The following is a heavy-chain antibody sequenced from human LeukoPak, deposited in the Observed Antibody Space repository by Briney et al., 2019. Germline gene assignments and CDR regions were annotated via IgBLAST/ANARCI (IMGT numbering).Heavy chain of an antibody. CDR3: ATLCSGDCYADLWGH. CDR1: GYTFTDYY. J-gene: IGHJ4*02. D-gene: IGHD2-21*01. V-gene: IGHV1-69-2*01. CDR2: IDPEDNNT. Sequence: PGASVKVSCKASGYTFTDYYVHWVCQAPGKGLDWMGRIDPEDNNTIYSQRFQGKFDMTADTSTDTVYMELHGLTSEDTAIYFCATLCSGDCYADLWGHWGQGTLLTVSS.